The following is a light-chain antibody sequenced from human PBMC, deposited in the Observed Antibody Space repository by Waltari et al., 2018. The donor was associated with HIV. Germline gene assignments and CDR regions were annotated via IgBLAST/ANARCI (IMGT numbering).Light chain of an antibody. CDR2: LGS. J-gene: IGKJ2*01. Sequence: DIVMTQSPLSLPVTPGEPASISCKSSQSLLHSNGYNYLDWYLQKPGQSPQLLIYLGSSRASGVPDRFSGSGSGTDFTLKIGRVEAEDVGVFYCIQALQTPPYTFGQGTKLEIK. CDR1: QSLLHSNGYNY. CDR3: IQALQTPPYT. V-gene: IGKV2-28*01.